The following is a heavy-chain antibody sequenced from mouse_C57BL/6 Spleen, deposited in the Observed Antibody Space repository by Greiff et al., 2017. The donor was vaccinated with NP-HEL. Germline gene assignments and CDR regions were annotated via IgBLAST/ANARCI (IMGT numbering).Heavy chain of an antibody. CDR3: ARGLLQAY. V-gene: IGHV1-54*01. CDR2: INPGSGGT. CDR1: GYAFTNYL. Sequence: VQLQQSGAELVRPGTSVKVSCKASGYAFTNYLIEWVKQRPGQGLEWIGVINPGSGGTNYNEKFKGKATLTADKSSSTAYMQLSSLTSEDSAVYFCARGLLQAYWGQGTLVTVSA. J-gene: IGHJ3*01. D-gene: IGHD2-3*01.